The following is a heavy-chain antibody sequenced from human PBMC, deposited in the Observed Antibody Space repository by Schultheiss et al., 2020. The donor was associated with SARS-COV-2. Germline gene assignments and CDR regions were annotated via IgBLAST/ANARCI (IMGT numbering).Heavy chain of an antibody. CDR1: GFSLHTTGMC. J-gene: IGHJ3*02. Sequence: SGPTLVKPTQTLTLTCTFSGFSLHTTGMCVSWIRQPPGRALEWLALIDWDDGKYYSTSLKTRLTISKDTSKNQVVLTMTNMDPVDTATYYCARIRGTESGIYAFDIWGQGTMVTVSS. CDR2: IDWDDGK. D-gene: IGHD3-10*01. V-gene: IGHV2-70*01. CDR3: ARIRGTESGIYAFDI.